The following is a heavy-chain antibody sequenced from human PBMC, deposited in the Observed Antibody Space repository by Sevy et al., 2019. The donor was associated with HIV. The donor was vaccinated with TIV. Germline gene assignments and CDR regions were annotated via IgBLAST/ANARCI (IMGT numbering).Heavy chain of an antibody. J-gene: IGHJ5*02. CDR2: ISSSGSSI. Sequence: GGSLRLSCTASGFTFSSYDMNWVRQAPGKGLEWVSKISSSGSSIYYAYPVKGRFTIARDNAQNSLNLQMNSLRAEDTAVYYCTRNGGAFDNGFDPWGQGTLVTVSS. CDR3: TRNGGAFDNGFDP. CDR1: GFTFSSYD. V-gene: IGHV3-48*03. D-gene: IGHD2-8*01.